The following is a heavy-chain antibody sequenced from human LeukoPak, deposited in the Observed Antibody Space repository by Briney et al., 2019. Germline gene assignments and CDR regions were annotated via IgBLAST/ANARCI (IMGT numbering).Heavy chain of an antibody. Sequence: SETLSLTCTVSAYSISSGSYWGWIRQPPGRGLEWIGSIYHSGTSYYDSSLKTRVTISVDTSKNQFSLKLSSVTAADTAVYYCARGEGQLDSNFDYWGQGTLVTVSS. CDR2: IYHSGTS. CDR1: AYSISSGSY. J-gene: IGHJ4*02. V-gene: IGHV4-38-2*02. CDR3: ARGEGQLDSNFDY. D-gene: IGHD6-13*01.